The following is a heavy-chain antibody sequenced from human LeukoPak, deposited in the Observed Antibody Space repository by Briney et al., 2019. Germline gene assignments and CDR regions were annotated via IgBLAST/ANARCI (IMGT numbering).Heavy chain of an antibody. D-gene: IGHD6-13*01. V-gene: IGHV3-48*02. J-gene: IGHJ6*02. CDR1: GFTFNTYS. CDR2: ISSSSSTI. CDR3: ARVEQKPRAVCGMDV. Sequence: GESLRLSCAASGFTFNTYSMDWVRQAPGKGLEWVSHISSSSSTIYYADSVKGRFTISRDNAKTSLYLQMNSLRDEDTAMYYCARVEQKPRAVCGMDVWGQGTTATVSS.